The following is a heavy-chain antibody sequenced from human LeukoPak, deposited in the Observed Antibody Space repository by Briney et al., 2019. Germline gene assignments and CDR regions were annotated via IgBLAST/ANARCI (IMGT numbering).Heavy chain of an antibody. J-gene: IGHJ4*02. V-gene: IGHV3-23*01. Sequence: GGSLRPSCAASGFTFSSYAMSWVRQAPGKGLEWVSAISGSGGSTYYADSVKGRFTISRDNSKNTLYLQMNSLRAEDTAVYYCAKDLYSGYYSTPSPDYWGQGTLVTVSS. CDR2: ISGSGGST. CDR3: AKDLYSGYYSTPSPDY. D-gene: IGHD3-22*01. CDR1: GFTFSSYA.